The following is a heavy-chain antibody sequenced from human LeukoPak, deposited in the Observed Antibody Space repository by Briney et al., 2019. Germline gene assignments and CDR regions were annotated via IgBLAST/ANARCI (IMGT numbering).Heavy chain of an antibody. CDR3: ARGSSGGESIAY. CDR2: IIPILGIG. V-gene: IGHV1-69*02. CDR1: GGTFTSYT. D-gene: IGHD2-21*01. J-gene: IGHJ4*02. Sequence: SVKVSRTASGGTFTSYTISWVRQAPGQGLEWMGRIIPILGIGNYSQKCQGRVTITADKSTSTAYMELRSLRSEDPAVYYCARGSSGGESIAYWGQGTLATV.